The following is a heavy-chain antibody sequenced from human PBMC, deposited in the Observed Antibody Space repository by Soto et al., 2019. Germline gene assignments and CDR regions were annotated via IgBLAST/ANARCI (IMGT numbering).Heavy chain of an antibody. V-gene: IGHV4-39*01. Sequence: SETLSLTCTVSGGSISSSSYYWGWIRQPPGKGLEWIGSIYYSGSTYYNPSLKSRVTISVDTPKNQFSLKLSSVTAADTAVYYCASLLKYSYAESSDYWGQGTLVTVSS. CDR1: GGSISSSSYY. J-gene: IGHJ4*02. CDR2: IYYSGST. CDR3: ASLLKYSYAESSDY. D-gene: IGHD5-18*01.